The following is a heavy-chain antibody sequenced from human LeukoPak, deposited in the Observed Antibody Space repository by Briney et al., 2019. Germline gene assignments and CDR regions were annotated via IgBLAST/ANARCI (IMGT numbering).Heavy chain of an antibody. Sequence: SETLSLTCAVYGGSFSGYYWSWIRQPPGKGLEWIGYIHDTRGTNYNPYLKSRVTMSLDTSKNHFSLSLNSVAAADTAVYFCAGGIGYATSPADHLGQGTLVIVSS. CDR1: GGSFSGYY. V-gene: IGHV4-34*11. CDR2: IHDTRGT. J-gene: IGHJ5*02. CDR3: AGGIGYATSPADH. D-gene: IGHD6-13*01.